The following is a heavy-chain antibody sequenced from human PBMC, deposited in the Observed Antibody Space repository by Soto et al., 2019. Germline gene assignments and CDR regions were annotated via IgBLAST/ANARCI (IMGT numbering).Heavy chain of an antibody. J-gene: IGHJ6*02. V-gene: IGHV1-69*13. D-gene: IGHD2-2*02. CDR2: IIPIFGTA. CDR3: ARDKAASHYTNYYYYGMDV. CDR1: GGTFSSYA. Sequence: ASVKVSCKASGGTFSSYAISWVRQAPGQGLEWMGGIIPIFGTANYAQKFQGRVTITADESTSTAYMELSSLRSEDTAVYYCARDKAASHYTNYYYYGMDVWGQGTTVTVSS.